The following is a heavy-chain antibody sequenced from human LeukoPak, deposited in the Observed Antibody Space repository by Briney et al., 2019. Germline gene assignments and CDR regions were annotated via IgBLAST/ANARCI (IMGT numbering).Heavy chain of an antibody. CDR2: INPNSGGT. Sequence: ASVKVSCKASGYTFTGYYMHWVRQAPGQGLEWMGWINPNSGGTKYAQKFQGRVTMTRDTSSSTAYMEISRLRSDDTAVYYCARGEYVISGYRNDAFDIWGQGTMVTVSS. V-gene: IGHV1-2*02. D-gene: IGHD3-22*01. CDR3: ARGEYVISGYRNDAFDI. CDR1: GYTFTGYY. J-gene: IGHJ3*02.